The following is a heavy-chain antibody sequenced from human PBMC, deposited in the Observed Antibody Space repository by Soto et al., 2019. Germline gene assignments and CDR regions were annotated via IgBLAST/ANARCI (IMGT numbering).Heavy chain of an antibody. CDR1: GFTFSSYA. CDR3: AKGRGIQLWLDY. CDR2: ISGSGGST. D-gene: IGHD5-18*01. Sequence: EVQLLESGGGLVQPGGSLRLSCAASGFTFSSYAMSWVRQAPGKGLEWVSAISGSGGSTYYADSVKGRFTISRDNSKNTLYLQMNSLRAEDTAIYYCAKGRGIQLWLDYWGQGTLVTVSS. V-gene: IGHV3-23*01. J-gene: IGHJ4*02.